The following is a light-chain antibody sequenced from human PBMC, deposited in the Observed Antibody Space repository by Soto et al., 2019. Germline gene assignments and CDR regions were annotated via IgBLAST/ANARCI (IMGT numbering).Light chain of an antibody. V-gene: IGKV1-39*01. CDR1: QSIGSY. CDR2: AAT. Sequence: DIQMTQSPSSLSASVGDRVTITCRASQSIGSYLHWYQQKPRTAPKLLIYAATTLQSGVPSRFSGSGSGTAFTLTISRLEPEDFAVYYCHQYGSSPATFGQGTKVEIK. CDR3: HQYGSSPAT. J-gene: IGKJ1*01.